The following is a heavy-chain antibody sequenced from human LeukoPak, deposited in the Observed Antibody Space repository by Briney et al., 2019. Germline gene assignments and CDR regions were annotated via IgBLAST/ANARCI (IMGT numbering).Heavy chain of an antibody. D-gene: IGHD3-10*01. Sequence: GASVTVSCKASGYTFTSYDINWVRQAPGQGLEWMGWISAYDGNTNYAQKLQGRVTMTTDTSTSTAYMELRSLRSDDTAVYYCARDHRFGEFPGGYWGQGTLVTVSS. V-gene: IGHV1-18*01. J-gene: IGHJ4*02. CDR3: ARDHRFGEFPGGY. CDR1: GYTFTSYD. CDR2: ISAYDGNT.